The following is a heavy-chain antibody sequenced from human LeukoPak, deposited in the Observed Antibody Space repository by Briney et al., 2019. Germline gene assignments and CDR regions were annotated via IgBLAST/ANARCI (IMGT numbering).Heavy chain of an antibody. CDR3: ARGKDMVLWFGWKWFGP. D-gene: IGHD3-10*01. CDR1: GGTFSSYA. CDR2: IIPIFGTA. V-gene: IGHV1-69*19. J-gene: IGHJ5*02. Sequence: GSSVKVSCKASGGTFSSYAISWVRQAPGQGLEWMGGIIPIFGTANYAQKFQGRVTITADESTSTAYMELSSLRSEDTAVYYCARGKDMVLWFGWKWFGPWGQGTLVTVSS.